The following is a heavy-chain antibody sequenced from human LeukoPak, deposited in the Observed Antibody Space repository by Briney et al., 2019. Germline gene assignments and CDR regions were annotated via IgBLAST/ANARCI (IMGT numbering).Heavy chain of an antibody. CDR2: ISSSSIYI. CDR1: GFTFSTYG. J-gene: IGHJ5*02. CDR3: ARAPIPLPASNWFDP. Sequence: GGSLRLSCAPSGFTFSTYGMHWVRQAPGKGLEWVSSISSSSIYIYYADSVKGRFTISRDNAKKSLYLQMNSLRAEDTAVYYCARAPIPLPASNWFDPWGQGTLVTVSS. V-gene: IGHV3-21*01. D-gene: IGHD2-15*01.